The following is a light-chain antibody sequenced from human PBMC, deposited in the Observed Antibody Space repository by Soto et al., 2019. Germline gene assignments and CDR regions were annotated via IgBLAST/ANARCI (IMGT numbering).Light chain of an antibody. Sequence: QSALTQPSPLSGSPGQSITISCTGNSSDVGGYNYVSWYQQHPGKAPKFMIYDVSNRPSGVSTRFSGSKSGNTASLTISGLQAEDEADYYCNSYTTSNTRQIVFGTGTKVTVL. CDR2: DVS. V-gene: IGLV2-14*01. CDR1: SSDVGGYNY. CDR3: NSYTTSNTRQIV. J-gene: IGLJ1*01.